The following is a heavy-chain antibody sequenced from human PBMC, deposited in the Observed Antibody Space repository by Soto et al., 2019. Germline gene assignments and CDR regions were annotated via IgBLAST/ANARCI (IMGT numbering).Heavy chain of an antibody. J-gene: IGHJ4*02. Sequence: EVQLVESGGGLVKPGESLRLSCTVSGLTFSALWMTWVRQAPGKGLEWVGRIKDKAFGGTTDYAAPVEGRFTISKDESENTLYLQMDSLQTEDTAVYYCTTARENPPRLWYWGQGALVTVSS. V-gene: IGHV3-15*01. D-gene: IGHD3-10*01. CDR3: TTARENPPRLWY. CDR2: IKDKAFGGTT. CDR1: GLTFSALW.